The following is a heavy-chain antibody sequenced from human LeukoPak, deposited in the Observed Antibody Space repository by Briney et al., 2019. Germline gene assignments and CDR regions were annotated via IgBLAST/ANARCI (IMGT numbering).Heavy chain of an antibody. V-gene: IGHV3-23*01. J-gene: IGHJ4*02. CDR1: GFTFSSYA. CDR2: ISGSGGST. CDR3: ARSRYDYIWGIDY. D-gene: IGHD3-16*01. Sequence: GGSLRLSCAASGFTFSSYAMSWVRQAPGKGLEWVSAISGSGGSTYYADSVKGRFTISRDNAKNTLYLQMNSLRDEDTAVFYCARSRYDYIWGIDYWGQGTLVTISS.